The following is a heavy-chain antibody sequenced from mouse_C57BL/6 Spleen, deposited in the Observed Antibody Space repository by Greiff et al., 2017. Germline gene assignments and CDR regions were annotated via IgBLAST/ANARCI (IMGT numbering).Heavy chain of an antibody. Sequence: QVQLQQSGPELVKPGASVKLSCKASGYTFTSYDINWVKQRPGQGLEWIGWIYPRDGSPKYNEKFKGKATVTLVTSTITAYVERHCLTSEDSEVYFCARGSGYDGCYCYFDYWGQGTTLTVSS. V-gene: IGHV1-85*01. D-gene: IGHD2-3*01. CDR3: ARGSGYDGCYCYFDY. J-gene: IGHJ2*01. CDR1: GYTFTSYD. CDR2: IYPRDGSP.